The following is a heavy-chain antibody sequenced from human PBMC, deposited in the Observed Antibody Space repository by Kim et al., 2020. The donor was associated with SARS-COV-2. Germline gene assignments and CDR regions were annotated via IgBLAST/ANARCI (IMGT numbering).Heavy chain of an antibody. J-gene: IGHJ4*02. D-gene: IGHD2-15*01. CDR3: ATWGHCSGGSCHFDY. V-gene: IGHV1-24*01. Sequence: QKFQGRVTMTEDTSTDTAYMELSSLRSEDTAVYYCATWGHCSGGSCHFDYWGQGTLVTVSS.